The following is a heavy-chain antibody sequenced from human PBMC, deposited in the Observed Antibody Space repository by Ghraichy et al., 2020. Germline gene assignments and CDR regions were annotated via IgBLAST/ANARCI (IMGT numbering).Heavy chain of an antibody. D-gene: IGHD3-10*01. V-gene: IGHV3-23*01. J-gene: IGHJ4*02. Sequence: GGSLRLSCAASGFTFSNFVMNWLRQAPGKGLEWVSAISGSDGTTYYADSVKGRFTISRDNSKNTLYLQMNSLRAEDTAVYYCAKDALSGTPPYYFDYWGQGTLVTVSS. CDR1: GFTFSNFV. CDR3: AKDALSGTPPYYFDY. CDR2: ISGSDGTT.